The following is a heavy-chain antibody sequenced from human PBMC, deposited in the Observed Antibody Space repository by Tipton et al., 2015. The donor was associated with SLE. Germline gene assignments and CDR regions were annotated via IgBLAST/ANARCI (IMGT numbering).Heavy chain of an antibody. CDR1: GYSISTCCY. CDR3: AREFLNPVTTVHYYFDL. Sequence: GLVKPSETLSLTCAVSGYSISTCCYWGWIRQTPAKGLEWIGSISHSGSTYYNPSLTSRVTMSVDTSKNHFSLKLISVTAADTAVYYCAREFLNPVTTVHYYFDLWGRGTLVTVSS. D-gene: IGHD4-11*01. CDR2: ISHSGST. V-gene: IGHV4-38-2*02. J-gene: IGHJ2*01.